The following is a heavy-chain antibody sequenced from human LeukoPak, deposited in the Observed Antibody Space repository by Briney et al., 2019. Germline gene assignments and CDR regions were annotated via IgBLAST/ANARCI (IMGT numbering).Heavy chain of an antibody. J-gene: IGHJ4*02. CDR3: ANIAGYSYGFGYYFDY. CDR1: GFTFSSYA. V-gene: IGHV3-30*04. D-gene: IGHD5-18*01. CDR2: ISYDGSNK. Sequence: GRSLRLSCAASGFTFSSYAMHWVRQAPGKGLEWVAVISYDGSNKYYADSVKGRFTISRDNSKNTLYLQMNSLRAEDTAVYYCANIAGYSYGFGYYFDYWGQGTLVTVSS.